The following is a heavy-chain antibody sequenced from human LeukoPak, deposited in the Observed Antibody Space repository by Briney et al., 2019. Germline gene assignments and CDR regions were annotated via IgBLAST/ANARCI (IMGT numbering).Heavy chain of an antibody. CDR3: ARQEVALTRNNWFAP. CDR1: GGSISSYY. CDR2: IYYNGST. V-gene: IGHV4-59*08. J-gene: IGHJ5*02. Sequence: SETLSLTCTVSGGSISSYYWSWIRQPPGKGLEWIGYIYYNGSTNYNPSLKSRVTISVDTSKNQFSLKLSSVTAADTAVYYCARQEVALTRNNWFAPWGKGTLVTVSS. D-gene: IGHD2-15*01.